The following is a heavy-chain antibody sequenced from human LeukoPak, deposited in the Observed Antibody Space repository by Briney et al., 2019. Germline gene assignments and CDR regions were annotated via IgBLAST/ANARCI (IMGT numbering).Heavy chain of an antibody. CDR3: ARSQFEPYIAAAATTFDY. Sequence: GSSVKVSCKASGGTFSSYAISWVRQAPGQGLEWMGGIIPIFGTANYAQKFQGRVTITADESTSTAYVELSSLRSEDTAVYYCARSQFEPYIAAAATTFDYWGQGTLVTVSS. CDR2: IIPIFGTA. CDR1: GGTFSSYA. D-gene: IGHD6-13*01. J-gene: IGHJ4*02. V-gene: IGHV1-69*01.